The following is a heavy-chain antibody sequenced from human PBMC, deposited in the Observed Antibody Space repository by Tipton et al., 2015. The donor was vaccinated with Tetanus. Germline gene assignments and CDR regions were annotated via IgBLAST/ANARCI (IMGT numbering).Heavy chain of an antibody. CDR2: IYYSGST. J-gene: IGHJ6*02. CDR3: ARVDEGERHYGMAV. V-gene: IGHV4-30-4*01. CDR1: GGSISSGDYY. Sequence: TLSLTCTVSGGSISSGDYYWSWIRQPPGKGLEWIGYIYYSGSTYYNPSLKSRVTISVDTSKNQFSLKLSSVTAADTAVYYCARVDEGERHYGMAVWGQGTTVTVSS. D-gene: IGHD1-1*01.